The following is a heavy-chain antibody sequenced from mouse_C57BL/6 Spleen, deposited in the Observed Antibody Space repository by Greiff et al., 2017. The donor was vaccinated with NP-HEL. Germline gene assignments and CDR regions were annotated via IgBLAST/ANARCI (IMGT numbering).Heavy chain of an antibody. V-gene: IGHV1-61*01. J-gene: IGHJ4*01. Sequence: VQLQQPGAELVRPGSSVKLSCKASGYTFTSYWMDWVKQRPGQGLEWIGNIYPSDSETHYNQKFKDKATLTVDKSSSTAYMQLSSLTSEDSAVYYCARRDYRGAMDYWGQGTSVTVSS. CDR3: ARRDYRGAMDY. CDR1: GYTFTSYW. D-gene: IGHD2-14*01. CDR2: IYPSDSET.